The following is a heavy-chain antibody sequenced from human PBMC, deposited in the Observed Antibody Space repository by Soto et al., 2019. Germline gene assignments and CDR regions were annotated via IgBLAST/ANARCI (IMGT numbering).Heavy chain of an antibody. D-gene: IGHD1-26*01. J-gene: IGHJ6*02. CDR1: GGSISSYY. Sequence: SETLSLTCTVSGGSISSYYWSWIRQPPGKGLEWIGYIYYSGSTNYNPSLKSRVTISVDTSKNQFSLKLSSVTAADTAVYYCARERGRIVGATRYYYGMDVWGQGTTVTVSS. V-gene: IGHV4-59*01. CDR2: IYYSGST. CDR3: ARERGRIVGATRYYYGMDV.